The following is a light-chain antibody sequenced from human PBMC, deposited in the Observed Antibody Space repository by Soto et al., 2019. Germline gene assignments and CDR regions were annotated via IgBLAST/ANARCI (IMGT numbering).Light chain of an antibody. V-gene: IGKV3-20*01. Sequence: EIVLTQSPGTLSLSPGERATLSCMASQSVSSSYLAWYQQKPGQAPRLLIYGASTRAAAVPDRFTGSGSGTDFALTISRLEPEDFGVYYCQQYGDSPLTSGPGTKVDI. J-gene: IGKJ3*01. CDR2: GAS. CDR3: QQYGDSPLT. CDR1: QSVSSSY.